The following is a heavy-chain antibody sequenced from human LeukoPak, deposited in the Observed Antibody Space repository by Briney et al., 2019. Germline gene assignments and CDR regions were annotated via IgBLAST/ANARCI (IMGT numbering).Heavy chain of an antibody. CDR1: GGSVMSYY. V-gene: IGHV4-59*02. D-gene: IGHD5-18*01. CDR2: IYSNGST. Sequence: SETLSLTCTVSGGSVMSYYWSWIRQPPGKGLEWLGYIYSNGSTNFHPSLKSRLTISVDTSKNQFSLKLTSVTAAYTAVYYCARSGGGYTATILGYFFDYWGQGALVTVSS. J-gene: IGHJ4*02. CDR3: ARSGGGYTATILGYFFDY.